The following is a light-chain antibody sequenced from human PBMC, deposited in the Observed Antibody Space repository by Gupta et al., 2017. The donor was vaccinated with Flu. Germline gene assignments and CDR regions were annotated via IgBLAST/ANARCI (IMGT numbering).Light chain of an antibody. CDR3: AAWDDSLSGGL. J-gene: IGLJ2*01. Sequence: VTVSCSRSSSNIGSNTVNWDQQRAGTAPKLLMYNDNQRPSGVPDRFSASKSGTSASLAVSGLQSEDEADYYCAAWDDSLSGGLFGGGTKLTVL. CDR1: SSNIGSNT. CDR2: NDN. V-gene: IGLV1-44*01.